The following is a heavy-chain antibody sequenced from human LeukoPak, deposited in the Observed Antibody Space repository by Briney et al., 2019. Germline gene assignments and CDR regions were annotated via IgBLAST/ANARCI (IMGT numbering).Heavy chain of an antibody. V-gene: IGHV4-30-4*01. D-gene: IGHD3-22*01. CDR1: GGSISTGDYY. CDR3: ARVGSSGYLYYFDY. Sequence: PSETLSLTCTVSGGSISTGDYYWSWIRQPPGKGLEYIGYIYYSGSTYYNPSLKSRITISVDTSKNQFSLKLSSVTAADTAVYYCARVGSSGYLYYFDYWGQGTLVTVSS. CDR2: IYYSGST. J-gene: IGHJ4*02.